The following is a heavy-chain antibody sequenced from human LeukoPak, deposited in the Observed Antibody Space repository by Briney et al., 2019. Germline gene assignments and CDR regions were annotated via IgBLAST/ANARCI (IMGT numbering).Heavy chain of an antibody. CDR3: ARSGAYYYGMDV. V-gene: IGHV4-30-4*01. CDR1: GGSISSGDYY. Sequence: SQTLSLTCTVSGGSISSGDYYWSWIRQPPGKGLEWIGNIYYRGSTYCNPSLKSRVIISVDTSKKQFSLKLSSVTAADTAVYYCARSGAYYYGMDVWGQGTTVTVSS. CDR2: IYYRGST. J-gene: IGHJ6*02.